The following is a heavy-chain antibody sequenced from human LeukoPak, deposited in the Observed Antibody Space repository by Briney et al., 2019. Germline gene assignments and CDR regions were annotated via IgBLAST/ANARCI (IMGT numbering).Heavy chain of an antibody. CDR1: GGSFSGYY. V-gene: IGHV4-34*01. D-gene: IGHD3-16*01. J-gene: IGHJ5*02. CDR2: INHSGST. Sequence: PETLSLTCAVYGGSFSGYYWSWIRQPPGKGLEWIGEINHSGSTNYNPSLKSRVTISVDTSKNQFSLKLSSVTAADTAVYYCASGGFTDWFDPWGQGTLVTVSS. CDR3: ASGGFTDWFDP.